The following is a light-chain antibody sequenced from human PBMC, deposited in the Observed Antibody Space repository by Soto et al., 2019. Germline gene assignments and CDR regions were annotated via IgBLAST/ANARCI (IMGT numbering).Light chain of an antibody. V-gene: IGKV1-33*01. CDR1: QDISNY. Sequence: DIQMTQSPSAMSASVGDRVTITCQASQDISNYLNWYQQKPGKAPKLLIYDASNLETGVPSRFSGSGSGTDFTLTISRLEPEDFAVYYCQQYGSSRTFGQGNKVDIK. CDR2: DAS. J-gene: IGKJ1*01. CDR3: QQYGSSRT.